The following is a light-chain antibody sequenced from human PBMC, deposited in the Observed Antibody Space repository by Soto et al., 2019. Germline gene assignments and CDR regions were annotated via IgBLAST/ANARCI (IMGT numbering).Light chain of an antibody. J-gene: IGKJ4*01. V-gene: IGKV1-12*01. CDR1: QDISSW. CDR3: QQANSFPLT. CDR2: AAS. Sequence: DIQMTQSPSSVSASVGDRVTITCRASQDISSWLAWYQQKPGKDPKLLIYAASSLQSGVPSRFSGSGSGTDFTLTISSLQPEDFATYYCQQANSFPLTFGGGTKVEIK.